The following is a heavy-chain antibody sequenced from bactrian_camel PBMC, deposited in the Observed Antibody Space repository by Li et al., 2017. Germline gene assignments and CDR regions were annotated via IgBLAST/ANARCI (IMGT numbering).Heavy chain of an antibody. CDR3: VKDGVGWWGDY. D-gene: IGHD7*01. CDR2: ISTDGDDT. Sequence: VQLVESGGGSVQAGGSLRLSCVAAGPTYSSNCMGWFRQAPGKELEWVSTISTDGDDTYYADSVKGRFTISRDNAKNTLYLQMNSLKPEDTAVYSCVKDGVGWWGDYWGQGTQVTVS. V-gene: IGHV3S1*01. J-gene: IGHJ4*01. CDR1: GPTYSSNC.